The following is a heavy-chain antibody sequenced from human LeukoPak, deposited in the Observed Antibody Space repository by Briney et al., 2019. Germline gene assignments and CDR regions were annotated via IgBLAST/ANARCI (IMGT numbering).Heavy chain of an antibody. J-gene: IGHJ4*02. V-gene: IGHV3-7*01. D-gene: IGHD6-6*01. Sequence: GGSLRLSCAASGFTFSSSWMSWVRQAPGKGLEWVANIKQDGSEKNSVDSVKGRFTISRDNAKNSLYLQMNSLRAEDTAVYYCAIVDIAALLFDYWGQGTLVTVSS. CDR2: IKQDGSEK. CDR3: AIVDIAALLFDY. CDR1: GFTFSSSW.